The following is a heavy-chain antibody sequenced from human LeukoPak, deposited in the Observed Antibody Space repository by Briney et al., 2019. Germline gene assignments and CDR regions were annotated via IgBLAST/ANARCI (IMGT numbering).Heavy chain of an antibody. CDR1: GYTFTSYA. CDR2: INAGNGNT. V-gene: IGHV1-3*01. J-gene: IGHJ6*03. CDR3: ARDQDTAMVYYYYYYMDV. D-gene: IGHD5-18*01. Sequence: GASVKVSCKASGYTFTSYAMHWVRQAPGQRLEWMGWINAGNGNTKYSQEFQGRVTITRDTSASTAYMELRSLRSDDTAVYYCARDQDTAMVYYYYYYMDVWGKGTTVTVSS.